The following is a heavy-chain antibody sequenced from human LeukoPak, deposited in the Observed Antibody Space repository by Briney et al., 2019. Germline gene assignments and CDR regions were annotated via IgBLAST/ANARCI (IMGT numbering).Heavy chain of an antibody. V-gene: IGHV3-49*03. CDR3: TSAEYSGSYEATYYFDY. J-gene: IGHJ4*02. D-gene: IGHD1-26*01. CDR2: IRSKAYGGTT. CDR1: GFTFGDYA. Sequence: GGSLRLSCTASGFTFGDYAMSWFRQAPGKGLEWVGFIRSKAYGGTTEYAASVKSRFTISRDDSKSIAYLQMNSLKTEDTAVYYCTSAEYSGSYEATYYFDYWGQGTLVTVSS.